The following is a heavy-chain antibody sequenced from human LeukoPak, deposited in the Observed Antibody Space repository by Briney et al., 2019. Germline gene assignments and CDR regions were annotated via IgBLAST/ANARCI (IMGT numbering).Heavy chain of an antibody. CDR2: ISGSGGST. CDR3: AKEKKYYYDGSGYPGYDY. J-gene: IGHJ4*02. Sequence: GGSLRLSCAASGFTFSSYAMSWVRQAPGKGLEWVSAISGSGGSTYYADSVKGRFTISRDNSKNTLYLQMNSLRAEDTAVYYCAKEKKYYYDGSGYPGYDYWGQGTLVTVSS. CDR1: GFTFSSYA. V-gene: IGHV3-23*01. D-gene: IGHD3-22*01.